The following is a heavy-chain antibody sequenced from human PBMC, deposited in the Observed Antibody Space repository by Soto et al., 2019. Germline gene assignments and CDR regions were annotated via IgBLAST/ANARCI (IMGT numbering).Heavy chain of an antibody. CDR1: SDSMNSGGYY. Sequence: SETLSLTCSVSSDSMNSGGYYWSWIRQHPGKGLEWIGYIYSNGDTYYNPSLKSRVTISVDTSKNQFSLNLTSVTAADTAVYYCARRGGSSSGYYYAMDVWGQGTTVTVSS. J-gene: IGHJ6*02. D-gene: IGHD6-6*01. CDR2: IYSNGDT. CDR3: ARRGGSSSGYYYAMDV. V-gene: IGHV4-31*03.